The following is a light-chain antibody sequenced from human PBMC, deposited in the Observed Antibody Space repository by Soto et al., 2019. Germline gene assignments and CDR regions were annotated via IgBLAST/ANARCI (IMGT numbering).Light chain of an antibody. J-gene: IGKJ3*01. CDR3: QQFNSYPLFT. CDR2: DAS. V-gene: IGKV1-13*02. Sequence: AIQLTQSPSSLSASVGDRVTITCRASQGISSALAWYQQKPGKAPKLLIYDASSLESGVPSRFSGSGSGTDFTLTISSLQPEAFATYYCQQFNSYPLFTFGPGTKVDIK. CDR1: QGISSA.